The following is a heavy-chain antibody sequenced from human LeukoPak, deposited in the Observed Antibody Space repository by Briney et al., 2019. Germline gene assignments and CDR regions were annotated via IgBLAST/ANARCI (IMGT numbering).Heavy chain of an antibody. D-gene: IGHD5-24*01. J-gene: IGHJ4*02. Sequence: ASVKVSCKTSGYNFTGYLIHWVRQAPGQGLKWMGWIDPKRGVTRYAQKFQGRVTLTRDTPITTVYMELTTLRFDDTAVYYCARVIEMIQDYWGQGTLVTVSS. CDR1: GYNFTGYL. V-gene: IGHV1-2*02. CDR3: ARVIEMIQDY. CDR2: IDPKRGVT.